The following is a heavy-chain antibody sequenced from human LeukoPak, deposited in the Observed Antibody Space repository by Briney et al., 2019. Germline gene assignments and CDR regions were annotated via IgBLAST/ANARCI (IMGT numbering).Heavy chain of an antibody. D-gene: IGHD4-23*01. Sequence: APVKVSCKGSGYTFTNYDINWVRQASGQGLEWMGYMKPNSGNTGYAQKFQGRVTMTRDTSISTAYMELSSLTSEDTAVYYCATELRWKDHWGQGTLVTVSS. CDR1: GYTFTNYD. V-gene: IGHV1-8*01. J-gene: IGHJ4*02. CDR3: ATELRWKDH. CDR2: MKPNSGNT.